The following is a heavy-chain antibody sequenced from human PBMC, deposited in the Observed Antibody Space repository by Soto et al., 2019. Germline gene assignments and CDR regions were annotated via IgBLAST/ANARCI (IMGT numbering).Heavy chain of an antibody. Sequence: GGSLRLSCAASGFTFSSYWMHWVRQPPGKGLVWVSRINGDGSSTSYADSVKGRFTVSRDNAKNTLYLQMNSLRAEDTAVYYCVRDQEYYDFWSGYYTNLHWFDPWGQGTLVTVSS. J-gene: IGHJ5*02. D-gene: IGHD3-3*01. CDR1: GFTFSSYW. CDR2: INGDGSST. V-gene: IGHV3-74*01. CDR3: VRDQEYYDFWSGYYTNLHWFDP.